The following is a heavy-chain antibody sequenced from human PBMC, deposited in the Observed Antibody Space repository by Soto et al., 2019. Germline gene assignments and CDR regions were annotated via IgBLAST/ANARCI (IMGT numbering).Heavy chain of an antibody. J-gene: IGHJ5*02. V-gene: IGHV4-59*01. CDR3: ARSFYP. Sequence: QLQLQESGPGLVKPSETLSLTCTVSGGSISHYHWNWIRQAPGKGMEWIGYIFYHGSTHYNPSLTSRVTITVAMSKHRLSLTLTSVTAADTAVYYCARSFYPWGQGTLVTVSS. CDR2: IFYHGST. CDR1: GGSISHYH.